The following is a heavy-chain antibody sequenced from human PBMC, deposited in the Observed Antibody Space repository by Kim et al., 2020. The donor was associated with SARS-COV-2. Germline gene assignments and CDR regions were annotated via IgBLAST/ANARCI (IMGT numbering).Heavy chain of an antibody. J-gene: IGHJ5*02. CDR3: ARDSEKGRAAAGTGWVDP. D-gene: IGHD6-13*01. Sequence: GGSLRLSCAASGFTFSSYWMHWVRQAPGKGLVWVSRINSDGSSTSYADSVKGRFTISRDNAKNTLYQQMNSLRAEDTAVYCCARDSEKGRAAAGTGWVDPWGQGTLVTVSS. CDR1: GFTFSSYW. V-gene: IGHV3-74*01. CDR2: INSDGSST.